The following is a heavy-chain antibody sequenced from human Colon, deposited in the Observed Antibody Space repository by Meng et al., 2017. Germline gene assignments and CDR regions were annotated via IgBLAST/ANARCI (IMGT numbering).Heavy chain of an antibody. CDR1: GTSISRSNW. D-gene: IGHD3-10*01. Sequence: QVTLQESGPGLVKPSGTLSLTCAVSGTSISRSNWWTWVRQAPGKGLEWIGEIYHIGRTNYNPSLKSRVTILVDESKNEFSLKLTSVTAADTAVYYCARENDSGNSYDHWGRGTLVTVSS. CDR2: IYHIGRT. J-gene: IGHJ4*02. V-gene: IGHV4-4*02. CDR3: ARENDSGNSYDH.